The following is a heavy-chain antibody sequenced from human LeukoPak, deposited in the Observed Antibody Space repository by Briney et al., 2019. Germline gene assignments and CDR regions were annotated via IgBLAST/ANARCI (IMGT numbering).Heavy chain of an antibody. V-gene: IGHV3-30*04. CDR2: ISYDGNNK. J-gene: IGHJ6*04. D-gene: IGHD3-10*01. CDR3: ARAESGIYYSA. CDR1: GFTFSSYS. Sequence: GGSLRLSCAASGFTFSSYSMHWVRQAPGKGLEWVAVISYDGNNKYYADSVKGRFTISRDNSKNTLYLQMNSLRTEDTAVYYCARAESGIYYSAWGKGTTVTVSS.